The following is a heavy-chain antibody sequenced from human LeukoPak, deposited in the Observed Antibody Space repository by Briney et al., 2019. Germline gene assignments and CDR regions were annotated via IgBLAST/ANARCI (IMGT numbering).Heavy chain of an antibody. CDR1: GFTVSSNY. CDR2: IYNDGST. CDR3: ARGYSSPDY. Sequence: GGSLRLSCAASGFTVSSNYMSWVRQAPGKGLEWVSVIYNDGSTFYADSVRGRFTVSRDNSKNTLYLQMNSLRAEDTAVYYCARGYSSPDYWGQGTLVSVSS. J-gene: IGHJ4*02. V-gene: IGHV3-66*01. D-gene: IGHD6-13*01.